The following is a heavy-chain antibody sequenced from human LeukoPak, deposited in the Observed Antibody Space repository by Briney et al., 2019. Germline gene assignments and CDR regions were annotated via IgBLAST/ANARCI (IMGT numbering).Heavy chain of an antibody. D-gene: IGHD3-22*01. CDR1: GDSVSSNSAA. J-gene: IGHJ4*02. V-gene: IGHV6-1*01. CDR2: TYYRSKWYN. Sequence: SQTLSLTCAISGDSVSSNSAAWNWIRQSPSRGLEWLGRTYYRSKWYNDYAVSVKSRITINPDTSKNQFSLQLNSVTPEDTAVYYCAKEAAYYYDSSGYFDYWGQRTLVTVSS. CDR3: AKEAAYYYDSSGYFDY.